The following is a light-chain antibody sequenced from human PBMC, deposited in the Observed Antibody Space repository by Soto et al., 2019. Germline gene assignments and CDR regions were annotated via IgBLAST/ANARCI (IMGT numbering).Light chain of an antibody. J-gene: IGLJ3*02. CDR3: CSYGGSYTWV. CDR1: SGDVGGYNF. CDR2: DVS. V-gene: IGLV2-11*01. Sequence: QSALTQPRSVSGSPGQSVTISCTGASGDVGGYNFVSWYQQHPGKAPTLMIFDVSQRPSGVPDRFSGSKSGNTASLTISGLQAEDEADYYCCSYGGSYTWVFGGGTTLTVL.